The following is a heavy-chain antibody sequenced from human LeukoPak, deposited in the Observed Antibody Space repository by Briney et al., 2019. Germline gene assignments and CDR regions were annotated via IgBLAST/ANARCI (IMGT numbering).Heavy chain of an antibody. D-gene: IGHD2-2*01. CDR3: ATYCSSTSCSIPLGHPFDY. CDR2: IYHSGST. Sequence: SETLSLTCTVSGYSISSGYYWGWIRQPPGKGLEWIGSIYHSGSTYYNPSLKSRVTISVDTSKNQFSLKLSSVTAADTAVYYCATYCSSTSCSIPLGHPFDYWGQGTLVTVSS. V-gene: IGHV4-38-2*02. CDR1: GYSISSGYY. J-gene: IGHJ4*02.